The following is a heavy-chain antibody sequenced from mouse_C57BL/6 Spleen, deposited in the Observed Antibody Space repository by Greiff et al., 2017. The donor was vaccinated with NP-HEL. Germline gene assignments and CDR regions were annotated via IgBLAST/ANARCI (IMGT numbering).Heavy chain of an antibody. V-gene: IGHV1-26*01. CDR2: INPNNGGT. D-gene: IGHD1-1*01. Sequence: EVQLQQSGPELVKPGASVKISCKASGYTFTDYYMNWVKQSHGKSLEWIGDINPNNGGTSYNQKFKGKATLTVDKSSSTAYMELRSLTSEDSAVYYCARYYYGRRGPYFDYWGQGTTLTVSS. CDR1: GYTFTDYY. CDR3: ARYYYGRRGPYFDY. J-gene: IGHJ2*01.